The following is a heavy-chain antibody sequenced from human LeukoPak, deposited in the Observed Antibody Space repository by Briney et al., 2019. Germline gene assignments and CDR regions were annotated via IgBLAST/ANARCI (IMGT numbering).Heavy chain of an antibody. CDR3: TRRGLVPAFDI. J-gene: IGHJ3*02. CDR1: GFTFSSYS. V-gene: IGHV3-21*01. D-gene: IGHD2-2*01. Sequence: PGGSLRLSCAASGFTFSSYSMNWVRQAPGKGLEWVSSISSSSSYIYYADSVKGRFTISRDNAKNTLYLQMSSLRAEDTAVYYCTRRGLVPAFDIWGQGTMVTVAS. CDR2: ISSSSSYI.